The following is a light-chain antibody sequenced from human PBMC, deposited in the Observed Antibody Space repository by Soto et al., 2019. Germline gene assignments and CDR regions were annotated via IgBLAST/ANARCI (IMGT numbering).Light chain of an antibody. Sequence: QSVLTQPPSVSGAPGQRGTISCTGSSSNIGAGYDVHWYQQLPGTAPKLPIYGNSNRPSGVPDRFSGSKSGTSASLAITGLQAEDEADYYCQSYDSSLSGFYVFGTGTKVTVL. CDR3: QSYDSSLSGFYV. V-gene: IGLV1-40*01. CDR2: GNS. CDR1: SSNIGAGYD. J-gene: IGLJ1*01.